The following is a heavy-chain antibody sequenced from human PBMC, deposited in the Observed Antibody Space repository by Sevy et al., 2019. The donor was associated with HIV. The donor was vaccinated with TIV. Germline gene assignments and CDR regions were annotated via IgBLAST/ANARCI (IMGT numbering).Heavy chain of an antibody. Sequence: GGSLRLSCAASGFTFSSYWMHWVRQAPGKGLVWVSYISGSGITYYADSVEGRFTISRDNARNSLYLQMNSLRADDTAVYYCARDPLLGIAREVARGGYWGQGTLVTVSS. CDR2: ISGSGIT. CDR1: GFTFSSYW. CDR3: ARDPLLGIAREVARGGY. V-gene: IGHV3-11*01. J-gene: IGHJ4*02. D-gene: IGHD2-2*03.